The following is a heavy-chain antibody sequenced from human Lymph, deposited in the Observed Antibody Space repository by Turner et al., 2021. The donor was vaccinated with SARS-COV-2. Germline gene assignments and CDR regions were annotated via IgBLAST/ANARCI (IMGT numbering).Heavy chain of an antibody. D-gene: IGHD1-26*01. CDR2: IKQDGSEK. J-gene: IGHJ4*02. V-gene: IGHV3-7*01. CDR3: ARMGSSSWYFDY. Sequence: EVQLVESGGGLVQPGGSLRLSCAASGFTFSYYWMSWVRQAPGKGREWVANIKQDGSEKNYVDSVKGRFTISRDNAKNSLFLQMNSLRAEDTAVYYCARMGSSSWYFDYWGQGTLVTVSS. CDR1: GFTFSYYW.